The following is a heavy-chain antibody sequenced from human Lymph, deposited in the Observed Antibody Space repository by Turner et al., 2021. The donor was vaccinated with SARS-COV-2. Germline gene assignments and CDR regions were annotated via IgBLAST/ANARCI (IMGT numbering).Heavy chain of an antibody. J-gene: IGHJ6*02. CDR1: GFTFSTYA. CDR3: ARYASGGYFYYGMDV. D-gene: IGHD3-10*01. Sequence: QVQLVESGGGVVQPGRSLRPSCAASGFTFSTYAIYWVRQAPGKGREWVAVISYDGSNKYYADSVKGRFTISRDNSKSTLYLQMNSLRAEDTAVYYCARYASGGYFYYGMDVWGQGTTVTVSS. CDR2: ISYDGSNK. V-gene: IGHV3-30*04.